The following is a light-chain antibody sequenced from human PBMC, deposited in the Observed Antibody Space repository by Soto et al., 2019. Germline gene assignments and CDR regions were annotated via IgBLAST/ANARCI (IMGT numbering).Light chain of an antibody. CDR3: QQYNNWWT. CDR2: GAS. CDR1: QSVSNN. J-gene: IGKJ1*01. Sequence: EIVMTQSPATLSVSPGERATLSCRASQSVSNNLAGYQKKPGQAPRLLIYGASTRTTGIPDRFSGSGSGTEITLTISSLQSEDFAVYYCQQYNNWWTFGQGTRVEIK. V-gene: IGKV3-15*01.